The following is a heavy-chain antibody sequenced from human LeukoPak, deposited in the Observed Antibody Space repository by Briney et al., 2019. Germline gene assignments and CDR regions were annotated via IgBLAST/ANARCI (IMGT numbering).Heavy chain of an antibody. D-gene: IGHD1-7*01. V-gene: IGHV1-2*02. CDR3: ARRYGGSGTTYGY. CDR1: GYTFSGTGQY. Sequence: GDSVKVSCKASGYTFSGTGQYLYWLRQAPGQGLECMGWIYPNNVATPYAQQFQGRVAMTRETSINTAYMELSRLRPDDTAVYYCARRYGGSGTTYGYWGQGTLVTVSS. CDR2: IYPNNVAT. J-gene: IGHJ4*02.